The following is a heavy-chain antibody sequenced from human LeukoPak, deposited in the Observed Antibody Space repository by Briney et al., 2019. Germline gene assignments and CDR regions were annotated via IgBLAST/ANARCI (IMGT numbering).Heavy chain of an antibody. Sequence: GGSLRLSCAASGFTFSSYAMSWVRQAPGKGLEWVSGISGNWGSTYYADSVKGRFIISRDNYENTLYLQMNSLRAEDTAVYYCAKDKGYYYGSGSPLYFDYWGQGTLVTVSS. D-gene: IGHD3-10*01. J-gene: IGHJ4*02. CDR3: AKDKGYYYGSGSPLYFDY. CDR1: GFTFSSYA. CDR2: ISGNWGST. V-gene: IGHV3-23*01.